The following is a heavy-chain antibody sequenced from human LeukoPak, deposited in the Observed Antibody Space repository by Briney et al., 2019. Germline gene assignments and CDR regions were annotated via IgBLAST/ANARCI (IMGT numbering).Heavy chain of an antibody. J-gene: IGHJ6*03. CDR1: GFTFSDYN. V-gene: IGHV3-11*01. CDR2: ISRSGSTK. Sequence: GGSLRLSCAASGFTFSDYNMRWIRQAPGKGLEWVSSISRSGSTKYYADSVKGRFTISRDNAKNSLFLQMNSLRAEDTAVYYCARVLRYCSGGNCYSGGLGYMDVWGKGTTVTIPS. CDR3: ARVLRYCSGGNCYSGGLGYMDV. D-gene: IGHD2-15*01.